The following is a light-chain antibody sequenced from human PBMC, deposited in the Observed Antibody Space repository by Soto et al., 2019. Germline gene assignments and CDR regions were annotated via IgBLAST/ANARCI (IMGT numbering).Light chain of an antibody. V-gene: IGKV3D-20*02. CDR3: QQYNNWIT. Sequence: EFALTQSPGTLSFSPGERSTLSCRASQTVRNNYLAWYQQKPGQAPRLLIYDASSRATGIPDRFSGGGSGTDFTLTISRLEPEDFAVYYCQQYNNWITFGQGTRLEIK. CDR1: QTVRNNY. CDR2: DAS. J-gene: IGKJ5*01.